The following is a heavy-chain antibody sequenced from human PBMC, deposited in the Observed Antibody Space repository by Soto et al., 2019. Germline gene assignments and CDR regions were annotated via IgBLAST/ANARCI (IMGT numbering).Heavy chain of an antibody. Sequence: QVQLVESGGGVVQPGRSLRLSCAASGFTFSSYGMHWVRQAPGKGLEWVAVIWYDGNNKYYADSVKGRFTIYRDNSKNTLYLQRNSLRAEDTAVYYCARGCSNVVDLDYWGQGTLVTVSS. CDR3: ARGCSNVVDLDY. CDR2: IWYDGNNK. CDR1: GFTFSSYG. D-gene: IGHD2-15*01. J-gene: IGHJ4*02. V-gene: IGHV3-33*01.